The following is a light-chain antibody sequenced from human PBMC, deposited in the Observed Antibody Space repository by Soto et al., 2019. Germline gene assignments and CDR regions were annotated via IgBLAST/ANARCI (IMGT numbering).Light chain of an antibody. V-gene: IGKV3D-20*01. J-gene: IGKJ2*01. CDR2: DAS. Sequence: IVLTQSPVTLSLYPGERATLSCGASQTVSSGYLAWYQQRPGLAPRLLIYDASSRATGIPDRFSGSGSGTDFSLTISRLEPEDFAVYYCQQYSSSPYTFGQGTKLEIK. CDR1: QTVSSGY. CDR3: QQYSSSPYT.